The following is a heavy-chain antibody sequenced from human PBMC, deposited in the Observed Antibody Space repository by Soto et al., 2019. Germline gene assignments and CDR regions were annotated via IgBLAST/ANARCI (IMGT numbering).Heavy chain of an antibody. D-gene: IGHD6-19*01. CDR1: GYTFTSYY. V-gene: IGHV1-46*01. CDR2: INPSGGST. CDR3: ARDQVAVAGISYNWFDP. J-gene: IGHJ5*02. Sequence: ASVKVSCKASGYTFTSYYMHWVRQAPGQGLEWMGIINPSGGSTSYAQKFQGRVTMTRDTSTSTVYMELSSLRSEDTAVYYCARDQVAVAGISYNWFDPWGQGTLVTVSS.